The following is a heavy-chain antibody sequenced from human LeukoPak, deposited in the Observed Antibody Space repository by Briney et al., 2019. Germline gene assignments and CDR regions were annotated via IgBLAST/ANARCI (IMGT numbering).Heavy chain of an antibody. Sequence: GGSLRLSCAASGFTFSSYSMNWVRQAPGKGLEWVSSISSSSSYIYYADSVKGRFTISRDNAKNSLYLQMNSLRAEDTAVYYCARDLFEGLQWLDNRKNDYWGQGTLVTVSS. CDR3: ARDLFEGLQWLDNRKNDY. V-gene: IGHV3-21*01. J-gene: IGHJ4*02. CDR2: ISSSSSYI. CDR1: GFTFSSYS. D-gene: IGHD1-14*01.